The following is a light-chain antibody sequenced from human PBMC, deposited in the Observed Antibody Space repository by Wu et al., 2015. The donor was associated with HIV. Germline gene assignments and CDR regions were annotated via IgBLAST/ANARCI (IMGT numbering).Light chain of an antibody. CDR3: QQHNNWPLT. CDR1: QSVSFNY. CDR2: DAS. J-gene: IGKJ5*01. V-gene: IGKV3D-20*02. Sequence: EIVLTQSPGILSLSPGERATLSCRASQSVSFNYLAWYQQKPGQAPRLLIYDASTRATDIPARFSGSGSGTDFTLTINSLQPEDFAVYYCQQHNNWPLTFGQGTRLEIK.